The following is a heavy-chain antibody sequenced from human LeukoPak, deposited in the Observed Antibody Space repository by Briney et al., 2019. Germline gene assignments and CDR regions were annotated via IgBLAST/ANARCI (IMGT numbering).Heavy chain of an antibody. D-gene: IGHD3-16*01. V-gene: IGHV4-61*08. CDR2: IYYSGST. CDR3: ARGAPGEGWFDP. J-gene: IGHJ5*02. Sequence: SETLSLTCTVSGGSISSGDYYWSWIRQSPGKGLEWIGYIYYSGSTNYNPSLKSRVTISVDTSKNQFSLKLSSVTAADTAVYYCARGAPGEGWFDPWGQGTLVTVSS. CDR1: GGSISSGDYY.